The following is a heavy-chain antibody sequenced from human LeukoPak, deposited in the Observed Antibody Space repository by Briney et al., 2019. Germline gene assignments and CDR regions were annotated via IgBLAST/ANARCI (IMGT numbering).Heavy chain of an antibody. CDR1: GGSISSTNW. CDR3: ARSGYYCHDY. J-gene: IGHJ4*02. Sequence: SETLSLTCTVSGGSISSTNWWSWVRQPPGKGLEWIGEIYRSGNTNYNPSLRSRVTISVDKSKNQFSLNLSSVTAADTAVYYCARSGYYCHDYWGQGTLVTVSS. CDR2: IYRSGNT. V-gene: IGHV4-4*02. D-gene: IGHD3-3*01.